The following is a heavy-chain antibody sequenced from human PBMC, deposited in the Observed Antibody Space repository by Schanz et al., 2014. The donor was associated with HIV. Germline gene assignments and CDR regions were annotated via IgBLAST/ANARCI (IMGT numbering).Heavy chain of an antibody. D-gene: IGHD6-13*01. V-gene: IGHV4-34*02. CDR2: VNNSGDT. Sequence: QVQLQQWGAGLLKPSETLSLTCAVYGSSVTYFYWTWIRQSPGKGLEWIAEVNNSGDTNYNPSLKSRVTISVDTSKNQFSLKLDSGTAADTAVYYCARERGGSSSWFGSFYYDYWGQGTWVSVYS. CDR3: ARERGGSSSWFGSFYYDY. CDR1: GSSVTYFY. J-gene: IGHJ4*02.